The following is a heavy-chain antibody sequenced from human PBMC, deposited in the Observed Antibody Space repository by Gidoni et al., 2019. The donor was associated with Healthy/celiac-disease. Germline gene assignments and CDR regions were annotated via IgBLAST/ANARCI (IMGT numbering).Heavy chain of an antibody. Sequence: EVQPVESGGGLVQPGGSLRLSCAASGFTVSSYAMSWVRQAPGKGLEWVSAISGSGGSTYYADSVKGRFTLTRDNSKNTLYQQMNSLRAEDTAVYYCAKDRTDSLFGVADFDYWGQGTLVTVSA. CDR3: AKDRTDSLFGVADFDY. CDR1: GFTVSSYA. V-gene: IGHV3-23*04. J-gene: IGHJ4*02. D-gene: IGHD3-3*01. CDR2: ISGSGGST.